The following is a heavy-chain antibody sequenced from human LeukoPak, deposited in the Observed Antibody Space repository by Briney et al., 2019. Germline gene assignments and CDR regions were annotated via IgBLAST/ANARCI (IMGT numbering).Heavy chain of an antibody. Sequence: GGSLRLPCAASGFTFSSYEMNWVRQAPGKGLEWVSYISSSGSTIYYADSVKGRFTISRDNAKNSVYLQMNSLRGEDTAVYYCVRGAGTGWRFDYWGQGTLVTVSS. J-gene: IGHJ4*02. CDR1: GFTFSSYE. V-gene: IGHV3-48*03. CDR3: VRGAGTGWRFDY. CDR2: ISSSGSTI. D-gene: IGHD6-19*01.